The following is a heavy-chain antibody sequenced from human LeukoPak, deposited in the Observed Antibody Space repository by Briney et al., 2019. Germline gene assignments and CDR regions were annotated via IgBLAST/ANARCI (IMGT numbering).Heavy chain of an antibody. J-gene: IGHJ4*02. CDR3: ARVWELSFDY. CDR1: GFTVSTDH. D-gene: IGHD3-16*02. Sequence: GGSLRLSCAASGFTVSTDHMSWVRQAPGKGLEWVAVSYSCGTSQYAESVKGRFTISRDNSKNTLSLQMNSLRAEDTALYYCARVWELSFDYWGQGTLVTVSS. CDR2: SYSCGTS. V-gene: IGHV3-53*01.